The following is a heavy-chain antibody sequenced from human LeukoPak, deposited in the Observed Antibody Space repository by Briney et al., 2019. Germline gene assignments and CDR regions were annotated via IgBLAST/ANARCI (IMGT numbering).Heavy chain of an antibody. J-gene: IGHJ4*02. D-gene: IGHD3/OR15-3a*01. CDR2: VIPFLGTT. V-gene: IGHV1-69*11. CDR1: GGTSSNDA. Sequence: SVKVSCKASGGTSSNDAVSWVRQAPGEGLKWMGRVIPFLGTTNYAHNFQGRVTITADQDTQTAYMELRSLRSEDAAVYFCARGPSSDLRTGFFFGYFDDWGQGTLITVSS. CDR3: ARGPSSDLRTGFFFGYFDD.